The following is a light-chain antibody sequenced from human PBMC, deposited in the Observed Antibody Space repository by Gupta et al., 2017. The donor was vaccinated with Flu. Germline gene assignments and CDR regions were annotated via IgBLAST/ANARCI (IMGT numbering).Light chain of an antibody. CDR2: KAS. V-gene: IGKV1-5*03. CDR1: QSISGW. Sequence: DIQMTQSPSTLSASVGDRVSIPCRASQSISGWLAWYKQKPGKAPKLLIYKASSLESGVPSRFSGSGCAKEVTLTISSRLPDEFATYYVQQNNSYSEGTFGQGTXLEIK. CDR3: QQNNSYSEGT. J-gene: IGKJ2*02.